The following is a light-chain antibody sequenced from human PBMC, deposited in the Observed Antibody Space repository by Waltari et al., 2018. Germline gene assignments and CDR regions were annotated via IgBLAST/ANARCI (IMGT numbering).Light chain of an antibody. CDR1: QFISSY. J-gene: IGKJ1*01. V-gene: IGKV1-39*01. Sequence: DIQMTQSPYSLAASVGDRVTITCRTSQFISSYLNCYQQQPGKASKRLIYSASHLYSGVPSRFSGSGSGTDFTLTISSLQPEDFAIYYCQQGYNTSWTVGQGTRVEIK. CDR3: QQGYNTSWT. CDR2: SAS.